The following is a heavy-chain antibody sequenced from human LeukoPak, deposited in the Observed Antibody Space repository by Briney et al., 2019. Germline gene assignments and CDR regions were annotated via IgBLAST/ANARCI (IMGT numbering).Heavy chain of an antibody. CDR2: IYYSGST. CDR3: ARGYDFWSGYYPYYYYGMDV. Sequence: TLSLTCTVSGGSISSGGYYWSWIRQHPGKGLEWIGYIYYSGSTYYNPSLKSRVTISVDTSKNQFSLKLSSVTAADTAVYYCARGYDFWSGYYPYYYYGMDVWGQGTTVTVSS. D-gene: IGHD3-3*01. J-gene: IGHJ6*02. V-gene: IGHV4-31*03. CDR1: GGSISSGGYY.